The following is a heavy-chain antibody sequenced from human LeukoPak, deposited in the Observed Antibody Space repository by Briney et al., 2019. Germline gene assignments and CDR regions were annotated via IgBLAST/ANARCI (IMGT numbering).Heavy chain of an antibody. CDR2: INHSGST. CDR1: GGSFSGYY. Sequence: SETLSLTCAVYGGSFSGYYWSWIRQPPGKGLEWIGEINHSGSTNYNPSLKSRVTISVDTSKNQFSLKLSSATAADTAVYYCASRLWFGEFIGERWGQGTLVTVSS. CDR3: ASRLWFGEFIGER. D-gene: IGHD3-10*01. V-gene: IGHV4-34*01. J-gene: IGHJ4*02.